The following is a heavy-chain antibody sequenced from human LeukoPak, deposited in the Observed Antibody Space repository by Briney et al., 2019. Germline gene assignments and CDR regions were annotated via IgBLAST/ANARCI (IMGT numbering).Heavy chain of an antibody. D-gene: IGHD2-2*02. V-gene: IGHV3-21*01. CDR1: GFTFSSYS. J-gene: IGHJ6*02. Sequence: GGSLRLSCAASGFTFSSYSMNWVRQAPGKGLEWVSSISSSSSYIYYADSVKGRFTISRDNAKNSLYLQMNSLRAEDTAVYYCARVTEYCSSTSCYSGGDYYYGMDVWGQGTTVTVSS. CDR3: ARVTEYCSSTSCYSGGDYYYGMDV. CDR2: ISSSSSYI.